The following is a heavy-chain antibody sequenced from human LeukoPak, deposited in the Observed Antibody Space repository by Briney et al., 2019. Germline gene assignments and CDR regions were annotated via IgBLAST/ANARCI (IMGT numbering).Heavy chain of an antibody. D-gene: IGHD2-2*01. CDR2: IKQDGSEK. Sequence: PSETLSLTCTVSGGSISSGDYYWSWVRQAPGKGLEWVANIKQDGSEKYYVDSVKGRFTISRDNAKNSLYLQMNSLRAEDTAVYYCARCSSYYYYYMDVWGKGTTVTVSS. CDR1: GGSISSGDYY. V-gene: IGHV3-7*01. J-gene: IGHJ6*03. CDR3: ARCSSYYYYYMDV.